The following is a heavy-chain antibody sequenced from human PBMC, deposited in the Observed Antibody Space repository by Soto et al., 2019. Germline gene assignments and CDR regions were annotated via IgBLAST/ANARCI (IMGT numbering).Heavy chain of an antibody. Sequence: GGSLRLSCVASGFTFSTYAMTWVRQAPGKGLEWVSAISGSGSGTNYADSVKGRFTVSRDNSKNILYLQMNSLRAEDTAVYYWAKWHTSNFDSLPFTGFDFWGQGTQVTVSS. CDR2: ISGSGSGT. CDR3: AKWHTSNFDSLPFTGFDF. J-gene: IGHJ4*02. V-gene: IGHV3-23*01. D-gene: IGHD3-22*01. CDR1: GFTFSTYA.